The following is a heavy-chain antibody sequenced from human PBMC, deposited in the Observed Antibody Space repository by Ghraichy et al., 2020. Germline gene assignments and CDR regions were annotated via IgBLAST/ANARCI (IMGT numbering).Heavy chain of an antibody. J-gene: IGHJ4*02. CDR1: GGSMSSGSYC. Sequence: SETLSLTCTVSGGSMSSGSYCWSWIRQPAGKGLEWIGRIYISGSTNYNPSLKSRVTMSVDTSKNQISLKLSSVTAADTAVYYCARETYFHDGSGYLLDYWGQGTLVTVSS. D-gene: IGHD3-22*01. CDR2: IYISGST. CDR3: ARETYFHDGSGYLLDY. V-gene: IGHV4-61*02.